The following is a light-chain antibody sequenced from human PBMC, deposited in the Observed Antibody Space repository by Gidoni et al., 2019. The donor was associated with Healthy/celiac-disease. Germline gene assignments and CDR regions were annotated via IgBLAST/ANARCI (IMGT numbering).Light chain of an antibody. CDR3: QSYYSSNQV. Sequence: NFMLTQPHSVSESTGKTVTISCTRSSGSIASNYVQWYPQRPGSAPTPVIYEDTQRPTGVPDRFSGSIDSSSNSASLTISGLNTEDEADFYCQSYYSSNQVFGGGTKLTVL. CDR2: EDT. V-gene: IGLV6-57*04. CDR1: SGSIASNY. J-gene: IGLJ2*01.